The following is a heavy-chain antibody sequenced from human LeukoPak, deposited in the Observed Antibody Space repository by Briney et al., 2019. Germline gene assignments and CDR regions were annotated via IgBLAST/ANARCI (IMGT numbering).Heavy chain of an antibody. Sequence: ASVKVSCKVSGYTLTELSMHWVRQAPGKGHEWMGGFDPEDGETIYAQKFQGRVTMTEDTSTDTAYMELSSLRSEDTAVYYCARDYYGSGSYFDAFDIWGQGTMVTVSS. CDR3: ARDYYGSGSYFDAFDI. CDR2: FDPEDGET. D-gene: IGHD3-10*01. CDR1: GYTLTELS. V-gene: IGHV1-24*01. J-gene: IGHJ3*02.